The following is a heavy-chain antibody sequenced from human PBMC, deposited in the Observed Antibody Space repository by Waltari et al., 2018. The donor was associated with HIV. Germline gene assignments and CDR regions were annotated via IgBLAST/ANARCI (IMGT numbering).Heavy chain of an antibody. J-gene: IGHJ6*02. D-gene: IGHD5-12*01. CDR2: INHNSGDT. V-gene: IGHV1-2*05. Sequence: QEHLVQSGAEVKKPGASVKVPCTASGNTFTGYYIHWVRQAPGQGLEWVGRINHNSGDTHYAQKFQGRVTMTRDTSISTGYMELHSLTSDDTGVYFCARVRGGGMDVWGQGTTVTVSS. CDR3: ARVRGGGMDV. CDR1: GNTFTGYY.